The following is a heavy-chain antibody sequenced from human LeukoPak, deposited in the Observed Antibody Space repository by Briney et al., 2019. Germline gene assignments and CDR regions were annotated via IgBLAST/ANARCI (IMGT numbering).Heavy chain of an antibody. J-gene: IGHJ4*02. CDR1: GFSLSTSGVG. Sequence: ASGPTLVNPTQTLTLTCTFSGFSLSTSGVGVGWIRQPPGKAPEWLALIYWNDDKRYSPSLKSRLTITKDTSKNQVVLTMTNMDPVDTATYYCAHASGSGSYYNPYYFDYWGQGTLVTVSS. CDR2: IYWNDDK. V-gene: IGHV2-5*01. CDR3: AHASGSGSYYNPYYFDY. D-gene: IGHD3-10*01.